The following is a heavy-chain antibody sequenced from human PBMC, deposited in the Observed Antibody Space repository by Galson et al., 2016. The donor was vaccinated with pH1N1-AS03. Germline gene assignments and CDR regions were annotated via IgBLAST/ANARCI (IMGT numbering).Heavy chain of an antibody. D-gene: IGHD3-22*01. J-gene: IGHJ3*01. CDR2: ISGSGGST. CDR1: GFTFSNYA. V-gene: IGHV3-23*01. Sequence: SLRLSCAASGFTFSNYAMTWVRQAPGKGLEWVSSISGSGGSTNSADSVRDRFSISRDNSKNTLFLQMNRLRADDTAVYYCAKKFCYDSSGHHLDVADVWGQGTAVTVSS. CDR3: AKKFCYDSSGHHLDVADV.